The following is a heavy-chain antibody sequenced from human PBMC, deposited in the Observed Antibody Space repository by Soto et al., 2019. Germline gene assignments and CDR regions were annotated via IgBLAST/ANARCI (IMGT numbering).Heavy chain of an antibody. CDR2: IYYSGST. V-gene: IGHV4-31*03. D-gene: IGHD3-10*01. Sequence: QVQLQESGPGLVKPSQTLSLTCTVSGGSISSGGYYWSWIRQHPGKGLEWIGYIYYSGSTYYNPSLKSRVTISVDTSENQFSLKLSSVTAADTAVYYCARLWPLSMVRGVIIDYWGQGTLVTVSS. CDR1: GGSISSGGYY. J-gene: IGHJ4*02. CDR3: ARLWPLSMVRGVIIDY.